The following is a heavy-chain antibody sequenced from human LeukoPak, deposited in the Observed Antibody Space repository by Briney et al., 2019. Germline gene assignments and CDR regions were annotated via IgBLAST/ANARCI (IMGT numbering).Heavy chain of an antibody. D-gene: IGHD2-21*02. CDR1: GFTFSTYA. J-gene: IGHJ4*02. Sequence: GGSLRLSCAASGFTFSTYAASWVRQAPGKGLEWVSAITGSGGSTYYADSVKGRFTISRDNSKNTLYLQMNSLRAEDTAVYYCARADCRVSFDYWGQGTLVTVSS. CDR3: ARADCRVSFDY. CDR2: ITGSGGST. V-gene: IGHV3-23*01.